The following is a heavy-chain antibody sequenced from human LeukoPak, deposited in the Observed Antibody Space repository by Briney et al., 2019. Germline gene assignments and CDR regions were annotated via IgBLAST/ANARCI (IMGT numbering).Heavy chain of an antibody. CDR3: VRDNPRCCGVIPAKIDDY. Sequence: ETLSLTCTVSGGSISSSSYYWGWIRQPPGKGLEWISYISYDSGIRYYADSVRGRFTISRDNAKNSLYLQMHSLRAEDTAVYYCVRDNPRCCGVIPAKIDDYWGQGTLVTVSS. D-gene: IGHD2-15*01. CDR2: ISYDSGIR. CDR1: GGSISSSS. V-gene: IGHV3-48*01. J-gene: IGHJ4*02.